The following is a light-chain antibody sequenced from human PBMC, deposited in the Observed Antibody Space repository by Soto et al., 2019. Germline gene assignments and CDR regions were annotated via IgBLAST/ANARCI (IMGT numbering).Light chain of an antibody. Sequence: DIQMTQSPSSLSASVGDRVTITCRASQSISTYLNWYQQKSGSAPQLLVFAASKLQSGVPLRFRGSGSGTTFTLTIISLQRDDFATYYCQQSYNTLSWTFGQGTKVEMK. CDR1: QSISTY. CDR2: AAS. CDR3: QQSYNTLSWT. J-gene: IGKJ1*01. V-gene: IGKV1-39*01.